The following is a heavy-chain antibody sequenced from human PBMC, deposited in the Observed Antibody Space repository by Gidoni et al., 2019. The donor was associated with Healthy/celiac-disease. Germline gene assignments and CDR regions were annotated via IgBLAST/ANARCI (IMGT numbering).Heavy chain of an antibody. CDR2: IYYSVST. Sequence: VQLQESGPGLVKPSQTLSLTCTVSGGSISSGGYYWSWIRQHPGKGLEWIGYIYYSVSTYYNPSLKSRVTISVDTSKNQFSLKLSSVTAADTAVYYCAREIRLIGNWYFDLWGRGTLVTVSS. V-gene: IGHV4-31*03. D-gene: IGHD1-26*01. J-gene: IGHJ2*01. CDR3: AREIRLIGNWYFDL. CDR1: GGSISSGGYY.